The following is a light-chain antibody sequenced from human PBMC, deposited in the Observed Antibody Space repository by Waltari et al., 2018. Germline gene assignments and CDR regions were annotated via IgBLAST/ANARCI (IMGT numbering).Light chain of an antibody. CDR1: SSDVGGYNY. V-gene: IGLV2-14*03. CDR3: SSYTSSSTFHV. CDR2: DVS. J-gene: IGLJ1*01. Sequence: QSALTQPASVSGSPGQSIAISCTGTSSDVGGYNYVSWYQHHPGKAPKLMIYDVSNRPSGVSNRFSGSKSGNTASLTISGLQAEDEADYYCSSYTSSSTFHVFGTGTKVTVL.